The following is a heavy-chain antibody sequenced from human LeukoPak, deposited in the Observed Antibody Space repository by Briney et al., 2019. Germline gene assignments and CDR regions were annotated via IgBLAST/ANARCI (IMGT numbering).Heavy chain of an antibody. Sequence: PGGSLRLSCAASGFAFSSYAMSWVRQAPGKGLEWVSSISDSGGRTYYADSVKGRLTISRDNSKNTLYLQMNNLRAEDTAVYYCAKVLISAYYFDYWGQGTLVTVSS. CDR1: GFAFSSYA. CDR2: ISDSGGRT. D-gene: IGHD3-22*01. J-gene: IGHJ4*02. V-gene: IGHV3-23*01. CDR3: AKVLISAYYFDY.